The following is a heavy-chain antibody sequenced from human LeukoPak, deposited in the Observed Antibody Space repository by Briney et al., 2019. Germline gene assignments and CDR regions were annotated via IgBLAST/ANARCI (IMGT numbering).Heavy chain of an antibody. Sequence: GGSLRLSCAASGFTFSSYGMHWVRQAPGKGLEWVAFIRYDGSNKYYADSVKGRFTISKDNAKNSLYLQMNSLRAEDTAVYYCAREDHSNYNYWGQGTLVTVSS. CDR1: GFTFSSYG. V-gene: IGHV3-30*02. CDR3: AREDHSNYNY. D-gene: IGHD4-11*01. J-gene: IGHJ4*02. CDR2: IRYDGSNK.